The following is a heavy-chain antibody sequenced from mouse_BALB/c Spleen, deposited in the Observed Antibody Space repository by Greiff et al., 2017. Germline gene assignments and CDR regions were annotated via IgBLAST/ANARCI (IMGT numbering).Heavy chain of an antibody. V-gene: IGHV1-4*01. CDR2: INPSSGYT. Sequence: VQLQQSGAELARPGASVKMSCKASGYTFTSYTMHWVKQWPGQGLEWIGYINPSSGYTNYNQKFKDKATLTADKSSSTAYMQLSSLTSEDSAVYYCASGGGYLYFDVWGAGTTVTVSS. CDR1: GYTFTSYT. CDR3: ASGGGYLYFDV. D-gene: IGHD3-1*01. J-gene: IGHJ1*01.